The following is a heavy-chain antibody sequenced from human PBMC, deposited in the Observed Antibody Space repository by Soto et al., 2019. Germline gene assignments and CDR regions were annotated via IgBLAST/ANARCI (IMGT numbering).Heavy chain of an antibody. CDR1: GFTFSSSE. Sequence: EVQLVESGGGLVQPGGSLRLSCAASGFTFSSSEMNWVRQAPGKGLEWLSYISSSGSAIFYADSVKGRFTISRDDAMNSLYLQMNSLTAEETALYYCARGWFDFWGQGTLVTVSS. CDR2: ISSSGSAI. J-gene: IGHJ4*02. V-gene: IGHV3-48*03. CDR3: ARGWFDF. D-gene: IGHD6-13*01.